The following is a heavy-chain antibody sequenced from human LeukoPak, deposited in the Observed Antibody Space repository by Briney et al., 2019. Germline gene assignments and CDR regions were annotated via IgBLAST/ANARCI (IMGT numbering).Heavy chain of an antibody. V-gene: IGHV3-7*01. Sequence: GGSLRLSCAASGFTFSSYSMNWVRQAPGKGLEWVANIKQDGSEKYYVDSVKGRFTISRDNAKNSLYLQMNSLRAEDTAVYYCASGEKRYFDWLPIDYWGQGTLVTVSS. J-gene: IGHJ4*02. D-gene: IGHD3-9*01. CDR3: ASGEKRYFDWLPIDY. CDR2: IKQDGSEK. CDR1: GFTFSSYS.